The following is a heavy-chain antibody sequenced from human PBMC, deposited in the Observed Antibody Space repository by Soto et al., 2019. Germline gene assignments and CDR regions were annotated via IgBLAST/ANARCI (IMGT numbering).Heavy chain of an antibody. D-gene: IGHD3-3*01. J-gene: IGHJ4*02. V-gene: IGHV1-69*02. CDR3: ARSYYDFWSGYYLYTDYFDY. CDR2: IIPILGIA. CDR1: GGTLSGYT. Sequence: EASVKVSCKASGGTLSGYTISWVRQAPGQGLEWMGRIIPILGIANYAQKFQGRVTITADKSTSTAYMELSSLRSEDTAVYYCARSYYDFWSGYYLYTDYFDYWGQGTLVTVSS.